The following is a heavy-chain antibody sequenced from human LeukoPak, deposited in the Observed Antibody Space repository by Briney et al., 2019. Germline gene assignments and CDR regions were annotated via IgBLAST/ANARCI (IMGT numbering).Heavy chain of an antibody. CDR1: GYSFTSYW. V-gene: IGHV5-51*01. J-gene: IGHJ4*02. Sequence: GESLKISCKGSGYSFTSYWIAWVRQMPGKGLEWMGINYPGDSGITYSPSFQGQVTISADKSISTAYLQWSSLKASDTAMYYCARRSGSYRGFDYWGQGTLVTVPS. CDR2: NYPGDSGI. D-gene: IGHD1-26*01. CDR3: ARRSGSYRGFDY.